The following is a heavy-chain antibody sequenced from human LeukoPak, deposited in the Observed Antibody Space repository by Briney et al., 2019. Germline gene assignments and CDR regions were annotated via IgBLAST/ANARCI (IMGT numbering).Heavy chain of an antibody. CDR2: ISGRGGST. CDR1: GFTFSSYA. D-gene: IGHD5-18*01. CDR3: AREVVGPVDTAMVLDY. Sequence: GGSLRLSCAPSGFTFSSYAMSCVGEAPGKGLEDVSAISGRGGSTYYADSVKGRFTISSDNSTNPPYLQLNNLRAEDTVVFYCAREVVGPVDTAMVLDYWGQGTLVTVSS. J-gene: IGHJ4*02. V-gene: IGHV3-23*01.